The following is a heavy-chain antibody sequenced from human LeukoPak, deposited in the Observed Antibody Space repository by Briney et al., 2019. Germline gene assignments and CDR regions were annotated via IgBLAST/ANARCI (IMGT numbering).Heavy chain of an antibody. V-gene: IGHV3-7*01. CDR3: ARDGTAAGLYFDL. Sequence: GGSLRLSCGVSGFIFSDYWMNWVRQAPGKGLEWVASIKQDGGEKSYVDSVKGRFTISRDNAKNSLYLQMSSLRAEDTAVNYCARDGTAAGLYFDLWGQGTPVTVSS. CDR2: IKQDGGEK. J-gene: IGHJ4*01. CDR1: GFIFSDYW. D-gene: IGHD6-13*01.